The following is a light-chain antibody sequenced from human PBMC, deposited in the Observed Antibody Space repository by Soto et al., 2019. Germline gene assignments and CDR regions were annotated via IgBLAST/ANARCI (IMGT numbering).Light chain of an antibody. CDR2: GIS. V-gene: IGKV3-20*01. CDR1: HTLTGNN. CDR3: QQYTDWPLT. Sequence: EIEMTQSPGTMPLSPQARLTLSCKASHTLTGNNLGWYQQKPGQAPRLLIYGISSRATGVPDRFSGSGSGTDFTLTISRLEPEDFAVYYCQQYTDWPLTFGQGTKVDIK. J-gene: IGKJ1*01.